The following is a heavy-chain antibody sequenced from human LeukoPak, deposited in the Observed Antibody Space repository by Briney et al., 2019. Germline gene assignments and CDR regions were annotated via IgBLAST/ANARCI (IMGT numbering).Heavy chain of an antibody. Sequence: GALRLSCAASGFTFSSYSMNWVRQAPGKGLEWVSSISSSSSYIYYADSVKGRFTISRDNAKNSLYLQMNGLRAEDTAVYYCARGLHFDWSDYYMDVWGKGTTVTISS. CDR3: ARGLHFDWSDYYMDV. V-gene: IGHV3-21*01. CDR2: ISSSSSYI. J-gene: IGHJ6*03. D-gene: IGHD3-9*01. CDR1: GFTFSSYS.